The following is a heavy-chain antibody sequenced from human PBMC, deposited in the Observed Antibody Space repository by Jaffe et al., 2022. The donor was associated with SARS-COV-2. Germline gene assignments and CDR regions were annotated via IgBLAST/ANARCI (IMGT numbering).Heavy chain of an antibody. J-gene: IGHJ4*02. CDR3: AREEGYYYDSSGYYPFRY. CDR2: IIPILGIA. D-gene: IGHD3-22*01. V-gene: IGHV1-69*08. Sequence: QVQLVQSGAEVKKPGSSVKVSCKASGGTFSSHTISWVRQAPGQGLEWMGRIIPILGIANYAQKFQGRVTITADKSTSTAYMELSSLRSEDTAVYYCAREEGYYYDSSGYYPFRYWGQGTLVTVSS. CDR1: GGTFSSHT.